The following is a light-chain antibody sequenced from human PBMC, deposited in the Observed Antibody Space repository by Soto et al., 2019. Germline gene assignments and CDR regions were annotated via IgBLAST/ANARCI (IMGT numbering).Light chain of an antibody. CDR1: SSDVGGYNY. Sequence: QSALTQPASVSGSPGQSITISGTGTSSDVGGYNYVSWYQQHPGKAPKLMIYDVSNRPSGVSNRFSGSKSGNTASLTISGLQAEDEADYYCSSYTSSSTLEGYVFGTGTKLTVL. V-gene: IGLV2-14*01. CDR2: DVS. CDR3: SSYTSSSTLEGYV. J-gene: IGLJ1*01.